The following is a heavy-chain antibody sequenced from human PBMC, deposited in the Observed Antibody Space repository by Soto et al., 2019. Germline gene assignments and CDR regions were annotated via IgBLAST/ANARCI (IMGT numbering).Heavy chain of an antibody. D-gene: IGHD3-22*01. CDR3: ARGPSITMIVVVPPPHFDY. CDR1: GFTFSSYG. V-gene: IGHV3-33*01. Sequence: SGGSLRLSCAASGFTFSSYGMHWVRQAPGKGLEWVAVIWYDGSNKYYADSVKGRFTISRDNSKNTLYLQMNSLRAEDTAVYYCARGPSITMIVVVPPPHFDYWGQGTLVTVSS. J-gene: IGHJ4*02. CDR2: IWYDGSNK.